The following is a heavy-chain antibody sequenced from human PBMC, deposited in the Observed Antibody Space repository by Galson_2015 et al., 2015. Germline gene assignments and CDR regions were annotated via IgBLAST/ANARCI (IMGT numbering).Heavy chain of an antibody. J-gene: IGHJ4*02. CDR3: ARDVSPRFGGFRTDGFDY. Sequence: SVKVSCKASGGTFSSYAISWVRQAPGQGLEWMGGIIPIFGTANYAQKFQGRVTITADESTSTAYMELSSLRSEDTAVYYCARDVSPRFGGFRTDGFDYWGQGTLVTVSS. CDR2: IIPIFGTA. D-gene: IGHD3-10*01. V-gene: IGHV1-69*13. CDR1: GGTFSSYA.